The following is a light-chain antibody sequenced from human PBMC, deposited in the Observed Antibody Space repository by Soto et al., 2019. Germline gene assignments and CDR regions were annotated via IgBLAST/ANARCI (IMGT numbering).Light chain of an antibody. V-gene: IGLV2-11*01. Sequence: QSVLTQPRSVSGSPGQSVTISCTGTDSNIGFYNFVSWYQQHPDKAPHLVIYDVNKRPSGVPDRFSGSKSGNTASLTISGLPAADEADYYCCSYAGIYTYVFGIGTQV. CDR2: DVN. CDR3: CSYAGIYTYV. J-gene: IGLJ1*01. CDR1: DSNIGFYNF.